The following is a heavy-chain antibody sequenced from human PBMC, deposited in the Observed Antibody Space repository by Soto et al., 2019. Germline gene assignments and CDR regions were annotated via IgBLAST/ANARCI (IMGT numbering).Heavy chain of an antibody. D-gene: IGHD6-6*01. CDR2: ISGSGGST. J-gene: IGHJ4*02. V-gene: IGHV3-23*01. Sequence: GGSLRLSCAASGFTFSSYAMSWVRQAPGKGLEWVSAISGSGGSTYYADSVKGRFTISRDNSKNTLYLQMNSLRAEDTAVYYYAKDLTGIAARPKYYFDYWGQGTLVTVSS. CDR1: GFTFSSYA. CDR3: AKDLTGIAARPKYYFDY.